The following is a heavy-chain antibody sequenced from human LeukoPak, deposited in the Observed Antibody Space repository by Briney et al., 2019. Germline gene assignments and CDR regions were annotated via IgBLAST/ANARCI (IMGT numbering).Heavy chain of an antibody. V-gene: IGHV3-23*01. D-gene: IGHD1-7*01. J-gene: IGHJ6*03. CDR1: GFIFSSYA. CDR2: ISGSGYNT. Sequence: GGSLRLSCAASGFIFSSYAMTWVRQAPGKGLEWVSGISGSGYNTYYADSVKGRFTISRDNSKDTVYLQKNSRRAEGTAIYYGAKLGVPYNWDYAGMNYMDVWGKGTTFTVSS. CDR3: AKLGVPYNWDYAGMNYMDV.